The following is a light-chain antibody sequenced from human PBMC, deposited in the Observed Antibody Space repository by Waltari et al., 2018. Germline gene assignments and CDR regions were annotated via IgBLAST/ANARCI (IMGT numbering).Light chain of an antibody. Sequence: ETVMAQSPANLSVSPGERATLSCRASEDVSSNLAWYQQKPGQAPRLLIYGASTRDTGVPARFSGSGSGTEFTLTISSLQSEDFAVYYCQQYNNWPRTFGPGTKVDVK. CDR2: GAS. V-gene: IGKV3-15*01. CDR1: EDVSSN. CDR3: QQYNNWPRT. J-gene: IGKJ1*01.